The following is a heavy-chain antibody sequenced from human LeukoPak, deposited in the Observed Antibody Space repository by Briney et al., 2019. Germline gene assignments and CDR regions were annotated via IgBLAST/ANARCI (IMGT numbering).Heavy chain of an antibody. J-gene: IGHJ6*04. CDR2: FDPEDGET. V-gene: IGHV1-24*01. D-gene: IGHD2-2*01. Sequence: ASVKVSCKVSGYTLTELSMHWVRQAPGKGLEWMGGFDPEDGETIYAQKFQGRVTMTEDTSTDTAYMELSSLRSEDTAVYFCATRNSSITRINRNYYYYVMDVWAKGTTDTVSS. CDR1: GYTLTELS. CDR3: ATRNSSITRINRNYYYYVMDV.